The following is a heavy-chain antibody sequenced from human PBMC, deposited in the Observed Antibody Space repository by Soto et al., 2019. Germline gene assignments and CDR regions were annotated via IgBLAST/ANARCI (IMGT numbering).Heavy chain of an antibody. J-gene: IGHJ6*02. D-gene: IGHD3-16*02. CDR2: IRSRANNYAT. CDR1: GFTFSGSA. Sequence: PGGSLRLSCAASGFTFSGSAIHWVRQAAGKGLEWVGRIRSRANNYATSSAASVKGRFKFYRDDSKNTAYLQLSTLKTEDSAVYYCNRGQGAPIGDYYDHGMDVWGQGTTVTVSS. CDR3: NRGQGAPIGDYYDHGMDV. V-gene: IGHV3-73*01.